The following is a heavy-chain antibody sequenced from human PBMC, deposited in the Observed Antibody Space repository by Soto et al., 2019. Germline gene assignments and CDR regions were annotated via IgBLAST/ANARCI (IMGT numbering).Heavy chain of an antibody. Sequence: SETLSLTCTVSGGSISSYYWSWIRQPPGKGLEWIGYIYYSGSTNYNPSLKSRVTISVDTSKNQFSLKLSSVTAADTAVYYWARVPLDYDFWSGYVIDWGQGTLVTVSS. J-gene: IGHJ4*02. D-gene: IGHD3-3*01. CDR1: GGSISSYY. CDR2: IYYSGST. V-gene: IGHV4-59*01. CDR3: ARVPLDYDFWSGYVID.